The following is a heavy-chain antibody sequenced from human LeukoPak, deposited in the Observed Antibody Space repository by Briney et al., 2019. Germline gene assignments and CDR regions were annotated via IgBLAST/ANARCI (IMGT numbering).Heavy chain of an antibody. CDR2: ISSSGSTI. J-gene: IGHJ6*02. V-gene: IGHV3-11*01. D-gene: IGHD6-13*01. CDR3: ARDKSSSWGYYYYGMDV. CDR1: GFTFSDYN. Sequence: PGGSLRLSCAASGFTFSDYNMVSIRQAPGKTPEWVSYISSSGSTIYYADSVKGRFTISRDNAKNSLYLQMNSLRAEDTAVYYCARDKSSSWGYYYYGMDVWGQGTTVTVSS.